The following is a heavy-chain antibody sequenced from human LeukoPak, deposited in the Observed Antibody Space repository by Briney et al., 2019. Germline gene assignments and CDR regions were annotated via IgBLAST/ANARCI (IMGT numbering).Heavy chain of an antibody. Sequence: SVKVSCKASGGTFSSYAISWVRQAPGRGLEWMGGIIPIFGTANYAQKFQGRVTITTDESTSTAYMELSSLRSEDTAVYYCARAREYCSSTSCQIFDYWGQGTLVTVSS. CDR2: IIPIFGTA. V-gene: IGHV1-69*05. CDR3: ARAREYCSSTSCQIFDY. CDR1: GGTFSSYA. D-gene: IGHD2-2*01. J-gene: IGHJ4*02.